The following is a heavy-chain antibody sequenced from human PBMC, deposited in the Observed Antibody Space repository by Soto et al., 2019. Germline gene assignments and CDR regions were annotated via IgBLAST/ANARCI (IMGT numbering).Heavy chain of an antibody. V-gene: IGHV4-39*01. D-gene: IGHD3-10*01. CDR1: GGSISSSSYY. CDR2: IYYSGST. J-gene: IGHJ6*02. Sequence: QLQLQESGPGLVKPSETLSLTCTVSGGSISSSSYYWGWIRQPPGKGLEWIGSIYYSGSTYYNPSLRGRAHISVDTSKTQFFLTLGPVAAADTAVYYCARRTMVRGVPFYDYYGMDVLGQGTTVTVSS. CDR3: ARRTMVRGVPFYDYYGMDV.